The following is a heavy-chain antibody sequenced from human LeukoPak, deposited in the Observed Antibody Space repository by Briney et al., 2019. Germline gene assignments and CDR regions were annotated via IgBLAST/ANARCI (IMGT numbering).Heavy chain of an antibody. V-gene: IGHV1-2*02. CDR3: ARDIPLWVGECWFDA. D-gene: IGHD3-10*01. CDR2: INPNSGGT. J-gene: IGHJ5*02. Sequence: ASVKVSCKASGYTFTGYYMHWVRQAPGQGREWMGWINPNSGGTNYAQKSQGRVTMTRDTSISTAYMELSRLRSDDTAVYYRARDIPLWVGECWFDAWGQGTLVTVSS. CDR1: GYTFTGYY.